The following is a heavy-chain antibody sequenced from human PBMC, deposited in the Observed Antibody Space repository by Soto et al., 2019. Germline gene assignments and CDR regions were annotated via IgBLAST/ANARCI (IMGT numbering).Heavy chain of an antibody. CDR1: GYTFTSYD. J-gene: IGHJ4*02. CDR3: ASALGIGDF. V-gene: IGHV1-18*01. Sequence: QVQLVQSGPEVKKPGASVKVSCKASGYTFTSYDINWVRQAPGQGLEWMGWISVYDGNTNYAQKLQDRVTMTTDTSTSTALLEARSLRSDEPGVDYCASALGIGDFWGQGTQVTVSS. CDR2: ISVYDGNT. D-gene: IGHD7-27*01.